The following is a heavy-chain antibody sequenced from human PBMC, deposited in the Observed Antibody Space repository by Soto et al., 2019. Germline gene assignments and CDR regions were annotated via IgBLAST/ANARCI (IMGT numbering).Heavy chain of an antibody. CDR2: IYYSGST. V-gene: IGHV4-31*03. CDR3: ARWWSGSRQGFDP. J-gene: IGHJ5*02. D-gene: IGHD3-3*01. Sequence: QVQLQESGPGLVKPSQTLSLTCTVSGGSISSGDYYWSWIRQHPGKGLEWIGYIYYSGSTYYNPSLKSRVTISVDTSKNQFFLKLSFVTAADTAVYYCARWWSGSRQGFDPWGEGTLVTVSS. CDR1: GGSISSGDYY.